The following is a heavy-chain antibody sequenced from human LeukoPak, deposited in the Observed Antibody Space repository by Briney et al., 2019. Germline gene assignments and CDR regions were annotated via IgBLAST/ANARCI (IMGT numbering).Heavy chain of an antibody. CDR3: ARDGSLFWSALDS. CDR2: TSHDGSNR. CDR1: GFTFSDYD. J-gene: IGHJ4*02. D-gene: IGHD3-3*01. Sequence: GGSLRLSCVGSGFTFSDYDMHWVRQAPGRGLEWVAVTSHDGSNRYYAETVKGRFTISRDNSKNTVNLEMNSLRAEDTAVYYCARDGSLFWSALDSWGQGTLVTVSS. V-gene: IGHV3-30*04.